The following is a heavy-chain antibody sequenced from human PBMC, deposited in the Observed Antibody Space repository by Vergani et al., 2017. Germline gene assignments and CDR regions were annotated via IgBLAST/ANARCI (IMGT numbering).Heavy chain of an antibody. Sequence: QVQLVESGGGVVQPGRSLRLSCAASGFTFSSYAMHWVRQAPGKGLEWVAVISYDGSNKYYADSEKGRFTISRDNSKNTLYLQMNSLRAEDTAVYYCARDPGYSSSWYYFDYWGQGTLVTVSS. J-gene: IGHJ4*02. CDR2: ISYDGSNK. CDR3: ARDPGYSSSWYYFDY. D-gene: IGHD6-13*01. CDR1: GFTFSSYA. V-gene: IGHV3-30-3*01.